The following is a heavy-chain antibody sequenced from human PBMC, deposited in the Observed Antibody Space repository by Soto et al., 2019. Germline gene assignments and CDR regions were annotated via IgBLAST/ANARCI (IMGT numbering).Heavy chain of an antibody. CDR2: FDPEDGET. D-gene: IGHD3-16*02. Sequence: ASVKVSCKVSGYTLTELSMHWVRQAPGKGLEWMGGFDPEDGETIYAQKFQGRVTMTEDTSTDTAYMELSSLRSEDAAVYYCATVSFLRASALDYWGQGTVVTVSS. CDR3: ATVSFLRASALDY. J-gene: IGHJ4*02. CDR1: GYTLTELS. V-gene: IGHV1-24*01.